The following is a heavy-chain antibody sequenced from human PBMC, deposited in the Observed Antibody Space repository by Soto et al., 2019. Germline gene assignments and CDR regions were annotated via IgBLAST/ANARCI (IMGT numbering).Heavy chain of an antibody. Sequence: VGALRLSCAASGFSFTHYTINWVRQAPGKGLEWVAVMSYDGTNEYYADSVKGRFTIPRDHSKRTVYLQMNSLTPEDTALYYCARKWGTYSSASLDYWGLRTLVTVSS. V-gene: IGHV3-30*04. CDR3: ARKWGTYSSASLDY. J-gene: IGHJ4*02. CDR1: GFSFTHYT. D-gene: IGHD6-19*01. CDR2: MSYDGTNE.